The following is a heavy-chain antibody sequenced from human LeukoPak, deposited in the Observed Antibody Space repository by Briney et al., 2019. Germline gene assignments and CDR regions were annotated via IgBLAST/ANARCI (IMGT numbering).Heavy chain of an antibody. CDR1: GFTFSSYE. J-gene: IGHJ4*02. D-gene: IGHD6-13*01. CDR3: ARAKMTTAGGVFDY. V-gene: IGHV3-48*03. Sequence: GGSLRLSCAASGFTFSSYEMNWVRQAPRKGLEWVSYISSSGGTIYYADSVKGRFTISRDNAKNSLYLQMNSLRAEDTAVYYCARAKMTTAGGVFDYWGQGTLVTVSS. CDR2: ISSSGGTI.